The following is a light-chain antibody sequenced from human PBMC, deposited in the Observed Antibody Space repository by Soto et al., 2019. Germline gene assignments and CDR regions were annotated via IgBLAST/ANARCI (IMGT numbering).Light chain of an antibody. CDR2: AAS. V-gene: IGKV1-12*01. Sequence: DIQMTQSPSSVSASIGDRVTITCRASQDISNWLAWYQQQPGKAPKLLIYAASNLQSGVPSRFSGSGSGTDFTLTISSLQPEDFATYYCQQANSFPRTFGQGTKVEIK. CDR3: QQANSFPRT. CDR1: QDISNW. J-gene: IGKJ1*01.